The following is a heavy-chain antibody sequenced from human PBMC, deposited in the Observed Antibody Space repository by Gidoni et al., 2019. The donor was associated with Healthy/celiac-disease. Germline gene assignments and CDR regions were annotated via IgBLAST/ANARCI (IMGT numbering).Heavy chain of an antibody. CDR3: ARDRPPGYGMDV. Sequence: QVQLVQSGAEVQKPGSSVKVSCKASGGTFSSYAIRWVRQAPGEGLEWMGGITPIFGTANYAQKFQGRVTITADESTSTAYMELSSLRSEDTAVYYCARDRPPGYGMDVWGQGTTVTVSS. CDR2: ITPIFGTA. J-gene: IGHJ6*02. CDR1: GGTFSSYA. V-gene: IGHV1-69*01.